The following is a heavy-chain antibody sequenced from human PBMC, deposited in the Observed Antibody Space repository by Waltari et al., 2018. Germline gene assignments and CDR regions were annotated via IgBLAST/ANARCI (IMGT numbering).Heavy chain of an antibody. CDR2: MNPNSGNT. V-gene: IGHV1-8*01. J-gene: IGHJ4*02. D-gene: IGHD2-2*01. CDR3: ARRPAGSHFDY. Sequence: QVQLVQSGAEVKRPGASVKVSGKASGYTFTSYDINWVRQAPGQGLEWMGRMNPNSGNTDYAQKFQDRVTMTRSTSLSTAYMELSSLRPEDTAVYYCARRPAGSHFDYWGQGTLVTVSS. CDR1: GYTFTSYD.